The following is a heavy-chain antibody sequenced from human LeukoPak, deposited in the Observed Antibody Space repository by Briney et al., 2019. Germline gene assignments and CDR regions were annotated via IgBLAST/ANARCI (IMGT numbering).Heavy chain of an antibody. CDR3: ARVLKGSGGSLRPRFDY. Sequence: PSETLSLTCAVSGGFISSGHWWSWVRQSPGKGLEWIGEVFHSGSTNYNPPLERRVTISVDTSKNQFSLKLSSVTAADTAVYYCARVLKGSGGSLRPRFDYWGQGTLVTVSS. CDR1: GGFISSGHW. D-gene: IGHD2-15*01. V-gene: IGHV4-4*02. J-gene: IGHJ4*02. CDR2: VFHSGST.